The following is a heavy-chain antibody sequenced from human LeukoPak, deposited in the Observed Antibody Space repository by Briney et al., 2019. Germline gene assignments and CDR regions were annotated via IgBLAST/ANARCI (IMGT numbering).Heavy chain of an antibody. J-gene: IGHJ4*02. CDR3: AKEYYDFWSGYPHDY. D-gene: IGHD3-3*01. V-gene: IGHV1-18*01. Sequence: GASVKVSCKASGYTFTSYGINWVRQAPGQGLEWMGWIRVYNGNTNYAQKLQGRVTMTTDTSTSTAYMELRSLRSDDTAVYYCAKEYYDFWSGYPHDYWGQGTLVTVSS. CDR1: GYTFTSYG. CDR2: IRVYNGNT.